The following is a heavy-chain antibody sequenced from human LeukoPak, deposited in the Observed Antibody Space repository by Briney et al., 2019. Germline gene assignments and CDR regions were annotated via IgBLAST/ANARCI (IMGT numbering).Heavy chain of an antibody. Sequence: SETLSLTCPVSGGSISSYYWSWLRQPPGKGLEWIGYIYYSGSTNYNPSLERRVTISVDTSKNQFSLKLNSVTAADTAVYYCARAGPRVVAAMGYYFNSWGQGTLVTVSS. CDR2: IYYSGST. CDR3: ARAGPRVVAAMGYYFNS. V-gene: IGHV4-59*01. D-gene: IGHD2-15*01. J-gene: IGHJ4*02. CDR1: GGSISSYY.